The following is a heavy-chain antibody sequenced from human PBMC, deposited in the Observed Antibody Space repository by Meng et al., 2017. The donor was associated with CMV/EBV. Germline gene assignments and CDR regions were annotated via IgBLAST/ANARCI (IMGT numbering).Heavy chain of an antibody. J-gene: IGHJ6*02. CDR3: ARDRDYDFWSGYYYYYYGMDV. CDR2: INPNSGGT. CDR1: GYTFTGYY. V-gene: IGHV1-2*02. D-gene: IGHD3-3*01. Sequence: ASVKVSCKASGYTFTGYYMHWVRQAPGQGLEWMGWINPNSGGTNYAQKFQGRVTMTRDTSISTAYMELSRLRSDDTAVYYCARDRDYDFWSGYYYYYYGMDVWGQGTTVTVSS.